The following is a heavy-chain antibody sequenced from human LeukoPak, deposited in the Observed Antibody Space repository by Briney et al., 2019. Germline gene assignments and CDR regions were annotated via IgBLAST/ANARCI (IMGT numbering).Heavy chain of an antibody. D-gene: IGHD6-13*01. CDR2: INHSGST. Sequence: PSETLSLTCAVYGGSFSGYYWSWIRQPPGKELEWIGEINHSGSTNYNPSLKSRVTISVDTSKNQFSLKLSSVTAADTAVYYCASLGGIAAAGTPRYGMDVWGKGTTVTVSS. CDR3: ASLGGIAAAGTPRYGMDV. J-gene: IGHJ6*04. V-gene: IGHV4-34*01. CDR1: GGSFSGYY.